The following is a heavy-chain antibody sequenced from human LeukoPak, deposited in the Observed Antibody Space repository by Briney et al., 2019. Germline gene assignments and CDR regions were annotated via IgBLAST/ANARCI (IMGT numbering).Heavy chain of an antibody. CDR2: IKHDGSEK. V-gene: IGHV3-7*01. J-gene: IGHJ4*02. CDR1: GFTFSSYW. Sequence: PGRSLRLSCAASGFTFSSYWMSWVRQAPGKWLKWVSNIKHDGSEKYYVESVKGRFTISRDNAKKSLYLQMDSLRAEDTAVYYCARDGGDYGSGSYYAYWGQGTLVTVSS. CDR3: ARDGGDYGSGSYYAY. D-gene: IGHD3-10*01.